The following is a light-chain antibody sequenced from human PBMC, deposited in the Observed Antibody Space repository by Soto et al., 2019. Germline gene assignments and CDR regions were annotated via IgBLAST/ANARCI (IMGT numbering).Light chain of an antibody. J-gene: IGKJ3*01. CDR3: HQYGKSPPGLT. Sequence: EIVLTQSPGTMSLFPGERATLSCRASQSVSSTYFAGYRQKPGQPPSLLISGASNRATGVPDRLSGSGSGTYVTLTISRLEPEDFAEYYCHQYGKSPPGLTFGPGTTVDI. CDR2: GAS. V-gene: IGKV3-20*01. CDR1: QSVSSTY.